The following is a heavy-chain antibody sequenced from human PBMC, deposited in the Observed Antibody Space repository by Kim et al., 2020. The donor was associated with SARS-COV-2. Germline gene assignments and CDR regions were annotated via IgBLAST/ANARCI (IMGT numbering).Heavy chain of an antibody. Sequence: SETLSLTCTVSGGSISSYYWSWIRQPAGKGLEWIRRIYTSGSTNYNPSLKSRVTMSVDTSKNQFSLKLSSVTAADTAVYYCARERARYCSSTSCYTHRLEYYYYYYGMDVWGQGTTVTVSS. V-gene: IGHV4-4*07. D-gene: IGHD2-2*02. CDR2: IYTSGST. CDR3: ARERARYCSSTSCYTHRLEYYYYYYGMDV. CDR1: GGSISSYY. J-gene: IGHJ6*02.